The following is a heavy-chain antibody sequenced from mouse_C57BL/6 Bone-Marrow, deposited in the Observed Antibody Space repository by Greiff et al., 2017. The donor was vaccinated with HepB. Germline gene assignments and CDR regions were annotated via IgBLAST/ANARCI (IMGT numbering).Heavy chain of an antibody. D-gene: IGHD2-14*01. J-gene: IGHJ1*03. CDR1: EYEFPSHD. Sequence: EVKLMESGGGLVQPGESLKLSCESNEYEFPSHDMSWVRKTPEKRLELVAAINSDGGSTYYPDTMERRFIISRDNTKKPLYLQISSLRSEDTALYYCARQGVRGYFDVWGTGTTVTVSS. V-gene: IGHV5-2*01. CDR3: ARQGVRGYFDV. CDR2: INSDGGST.